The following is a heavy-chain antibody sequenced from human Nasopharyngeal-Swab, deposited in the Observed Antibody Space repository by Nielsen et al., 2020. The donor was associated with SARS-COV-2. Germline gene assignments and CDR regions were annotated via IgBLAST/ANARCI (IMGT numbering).Heavy chain of an antibody. Sequence: RQAPGKGLEWIGYIYYSGSTYYKPSLKSRVTISVDTSKNQCSLKLSSVTAADTAVYYCARGGAARPGFDYWGQGTLVTVSS. CDR2: IYYSGST. D-gene: IGHD6-6*01. J-gene: IGHJ4*02. V-gene: IGHV4-31*02. CDR3: ARGGAARPGFDY.